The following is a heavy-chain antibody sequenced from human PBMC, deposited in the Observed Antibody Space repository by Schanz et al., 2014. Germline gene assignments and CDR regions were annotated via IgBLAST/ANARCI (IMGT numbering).Heavy chain of an antibody. D-gene: IGHD4-17*01. J-gene: IGHJ6*03. CDR2: IKQDGSEK. CDR3: ARDGDRFYHNYYMDV. V-gene: IGHV3-7*03. Sequence: VQLVESGGGVVQFGRSMRLSCVASGFTFSSYGMHWVRQAPGKGLEWVANIKQDGSEKYYVDAVKGRFTISRDNAKNSVSLQMRRLRVEDTAVYYCARDGDRFYHNYYMDVWGKGTTVTVSS. CDR1: GFTFSSYG.